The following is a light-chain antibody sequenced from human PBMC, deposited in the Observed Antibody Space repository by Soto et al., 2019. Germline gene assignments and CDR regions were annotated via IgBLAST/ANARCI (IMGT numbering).Light chain of an antibody. CDR1: SSNIGATYA. V-gene: IGLV1-40*01. Sequence: QSVLTQPPSVSGAPGQPVTISCTGSSSNIGATYAVHWYQQLPGTAPKLLIYDNTNRPSGVPGRFSGSKSGTSASLAITGLQAEDEADYYCQSYDTSLSGYVFGTGTKLTVL. CDR2: DNT. J-gene: IGLJ1*01. CDR3: QSYDTSLSGYV.